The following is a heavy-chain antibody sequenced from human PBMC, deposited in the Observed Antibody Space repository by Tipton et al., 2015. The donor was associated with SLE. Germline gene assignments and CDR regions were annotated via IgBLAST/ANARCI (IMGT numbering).Heavy chain of an antibody. Sequence: SLRLSCAASGFTFSSYGMHWVRQAPGKGLEWVAVIWYDGSNKYYADSVKGRFTISRDNSKNTLYLQMNSLRAEDTAVYYCARDRRGSSWAFDIWGQGTMLTLSS. V-gene: IGHV3-33*01. D-gene: IGHD6-13*01. CDR3: ARDRRGSSWAFDI. CDR1: GFTFSSYG. J-gene: IGHJ3*02. CDR2: IWYDGSNK.